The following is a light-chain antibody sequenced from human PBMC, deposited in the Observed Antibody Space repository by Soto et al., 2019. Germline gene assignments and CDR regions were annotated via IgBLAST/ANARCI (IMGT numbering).Light chain of an antibody. CDR1: QSVTNNY. Sequence: EIVLMQSPGTLSLSPGERATLSCRASQSVTNNYLAWYQQKPGQAPRLLFYGASSRATGVPDRFSGSGSGTDFTLTITRLEPQDFAVYYCQQYGISPLMYTFGQGTKLGVK. V-gene: IGKV3-20*01. CDR3: QQYGISPLMYT. J-gene: IGKJ2*01. CDR2: GAS.